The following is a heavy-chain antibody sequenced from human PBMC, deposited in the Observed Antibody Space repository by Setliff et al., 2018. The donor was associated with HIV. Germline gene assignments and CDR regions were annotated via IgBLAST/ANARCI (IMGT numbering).Heavy chain of an antibody. CDR1: GGSISSHY. V-gene: IGHV4-59*11. D-gene: IGHD3-22*01. CDR2: IYYSGST. J-gene: IGHJ4*02. Sequence: SETLSLTCTVSGGSISSHYWSWIRQPPGKGLEWIGYIYYSGSTNYNPSLKSQVTISVDTSKNQFSLKLTSVTAADTAVYYCARGRPDDSVGFGYWGQGTLVTVSS. CDR3: ARGRPDDSVGFGY.